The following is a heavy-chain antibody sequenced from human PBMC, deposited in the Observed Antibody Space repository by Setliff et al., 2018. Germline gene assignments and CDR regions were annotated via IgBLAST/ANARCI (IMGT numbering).Heavy chain of an antibody. Sequence: KPSETLSLTCSVTGGSMTDFFWNWIRQPPGKGLEWIGYIYTKGSTNYSPSLRSRVTISLDTSKNQFSLKLSSVTAADTAVYYCARARYCSGGRCYWTWLDSWAQGTLVTVSS. V-gene: IGHV4-4*08. D-gene: IGHD2-15*01. CDR2: IYTKGST. J-gene: IGHJ5*01. CDR3: ARARYCSGGRCYWTWLDS. CDR1: GGSMTDFF.